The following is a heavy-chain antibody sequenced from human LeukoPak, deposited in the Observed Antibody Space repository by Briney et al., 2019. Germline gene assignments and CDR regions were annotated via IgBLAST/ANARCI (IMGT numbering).Heavy chain of an antibody. Sequence: GESLKISCKGSGFNFTAYWIAWVRQMPGKGLEWMGISHPINSDTKYSPSFQGQVTISADKSSSTAYLQWNSLRASDTAMYYCARHQYYYDSSGNYGWFDSWGQGTLVTVSS. J-gene: IGHJ5*01. CDR2: SHPINSDT. CDR1: GFNFTAYW. CDR3: ARHQYYYDSSGNYGWFDS. D-gene: IGHD3-22*01. V-gene: IGHV5-51*01.